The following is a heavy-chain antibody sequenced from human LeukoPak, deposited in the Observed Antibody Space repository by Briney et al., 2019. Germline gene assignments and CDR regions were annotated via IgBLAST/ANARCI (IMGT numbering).Heavy chain of an antibody. Sequence: GGSLRLSCAASGFTFDDYAMHWVRQAPGKGLEWVSGISWNSGSIGYADSVKGRFTISRDNAKNSLYLQMNSLRVDDTAVYYCASHYCSSGSCYVDYWGQGTLVTVSS. CDR1: GFTFDDYA. J-gene: IGHJ4*02. CDR2: ISWNSGSI. CDR3: ASHYCSSGSCYVDY. D-gene: IGHD2-15*01. V-gene: IGHV3-9*01.